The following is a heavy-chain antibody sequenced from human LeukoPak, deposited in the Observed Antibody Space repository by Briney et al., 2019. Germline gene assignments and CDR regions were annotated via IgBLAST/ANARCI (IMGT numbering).Heavy chain of an antibody. CDR3: AKDRTVGASYWYFDL. CDR1: GFTFSSYA. Sequence: PGGSLRLSCAGSGFTFSSYAMNWVRQAPGKGLEWVSGIRGSGGSTYYADSVKGRFTISRDSSKNTLFLHMNTLRAEDTAIYYCAKDRTVGASYWYFDLWGRGTLVTVSS. J-gene: IGHJ2*01. V-gene: IGHV3-23*01. CDR2: IRGSGGST. D-gene: IGHD1-26*01.